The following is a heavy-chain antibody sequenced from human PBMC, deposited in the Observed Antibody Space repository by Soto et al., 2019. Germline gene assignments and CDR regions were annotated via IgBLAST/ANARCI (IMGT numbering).Heavy chain of an antibody. CDR2: IWYDGSNK. V-gene: IGHV3-33*01. D-gene: IGHD2-2*02. CDR1: GFTFSSYG. CDR3: VNGYCSSTSCYMDAFDI. J-gene: IGHJ3*02. Sequence: GSLRLSCAASGFTFSSYGMHWVRQAPGKGLEWVAVIWYDGSNKYYADSVKGRFTISRDNSKNTLYLQMNSLRAEDTAVYYCVNGYCSSTSCYMDAFDIWGQGTMVTVSS.